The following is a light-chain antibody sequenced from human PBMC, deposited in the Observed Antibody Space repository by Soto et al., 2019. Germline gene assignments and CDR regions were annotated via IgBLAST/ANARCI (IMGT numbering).Light chain of an antibody. CDR2: AAS. CDR3: QQSYSNPRT. V-gene: IGKV1-39*01. CDR1: ENIVRY. Sequence: DIQMTQSPSSLSASVGDRVTITCRASENIVRYLNWYQQRPGKAPELLISAASSLQSGVPSRFSGGGSGTDFTLTISSLQPEDFATYYCQQSYSNPRTFGQGTKVEIK. J-gene: IGKJ1*01.